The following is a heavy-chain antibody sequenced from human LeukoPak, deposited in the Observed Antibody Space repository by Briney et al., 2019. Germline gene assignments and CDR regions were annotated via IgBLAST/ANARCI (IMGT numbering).Heavy chain of an antibody. V-gene: IGHV3-23*01. CDR1: GFTFRRYA. CDR3: AKSGAYDTTYYFDF. D-gene: IGHD3-22*01. Sequence: PGRGLRLSRVASGFTFRRYAMNWVRHAPGKGRGWGSPLSGGGGAPNYANPEKGQFPNFRHNPKSTLYLQMKILRPEDTAVYFWAKSGAYDTTYYFDFWGQGTLVTVSS. CDR2: LSGGGGAP. J-gene: IGHJ4*02.